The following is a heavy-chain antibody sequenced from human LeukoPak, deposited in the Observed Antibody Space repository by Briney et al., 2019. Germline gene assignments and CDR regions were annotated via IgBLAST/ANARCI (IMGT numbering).Heavy chain of an antibody. Sequence: TPETRSLTCTVSGGSVSGSNYFWGRIRQPPGKDLEWIGSIYSSGSNYYEPSIKSRVTISVDTSKNQSSLKLSSVTAADPAVYYCASVDYNWNYFHYWGQGTLVTVSS. CDR2: IYSSGSN. CDR1: GGSVSGSNYF. V-gene: IGHV4-39*01. CDR3: ASVDYNWNYFHY. D-gene: IGHD1-20*01. J-gene: IGHJ4*02.